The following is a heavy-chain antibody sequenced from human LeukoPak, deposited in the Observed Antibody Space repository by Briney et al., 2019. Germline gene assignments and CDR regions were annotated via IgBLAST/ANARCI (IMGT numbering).Heavy chain of an antibody. D-gene: IGHD5-24*01. CDR1: GYTFTDYY. CDR3: ARWVEVKDGAFDI. Sequence: ASVKVSCKASGYTFTDYYMHWVRQAPEQGLEWMGWINPNSGGTNYAQKFQGRVTMTRDTSISTAYMDLSRLRSDDTAVYYCARWVEVKDGAFDIWGQGTLVTVSS. J-gene: IGHJ3*02. CDR2: INPNSGGT. V-gene: IGHV1-2*02.